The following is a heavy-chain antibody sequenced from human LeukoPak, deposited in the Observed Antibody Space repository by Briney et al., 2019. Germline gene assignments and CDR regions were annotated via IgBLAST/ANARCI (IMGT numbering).Heavy chain of an antibody. V-gene: IGHV1-18*01. D-gene: IGHD3-9*01. CDR1: GYTFTSYG. Sequence: ASVKVSCKASGYTFTSYGISWVRQAPGQGLEWMGWISAYNGNTNYAQKFQGRVTITRNTSISTAYMELSSLRSEDTAVYYCARGGLTLYYYYYYMDVWGKGTTVTVSS. J-gene: IGHJ6*03. CDR2: ISAYNGNT. CDR3: ARGGLTLYYYYYYMDV.